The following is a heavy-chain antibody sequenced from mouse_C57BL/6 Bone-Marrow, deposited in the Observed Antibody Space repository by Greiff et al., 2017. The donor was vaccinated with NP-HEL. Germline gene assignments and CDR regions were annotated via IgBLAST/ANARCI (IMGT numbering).Heavy chain of an antibody. CDR2: IDPETGGT. CDR3: TGYYGSRNYFDV. CDR1: GYTFTDYE. J-gene: IGHJ1*03. D-gene: IGHD1-1*01. V-gene: IGHV1-15*01. Sequence: VQLQQSGAELVRPGASVTLSCKASGYTFTDYEMHWVKQTPVHGLEWIGAIDPETGGTAYNQKFKGKAILTADKSSSTAYMELRSLTSEDSAVYYCTGYYGSRNYFDVWGTGTTVTVSS.